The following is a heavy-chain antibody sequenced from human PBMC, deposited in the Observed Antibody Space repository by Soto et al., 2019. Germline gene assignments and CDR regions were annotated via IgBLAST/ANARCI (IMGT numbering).Heavy chain of an antibody. J-gene: IGHJ4*02. V-gene: IGHV3-23*05. D-gene: IGHD1-26*01. Sequence: GSLRLSCAASGFSFSDYSMNWVRQAPGKGLEWVSFIDLSGTTTYYRDSVKGRFTIFKDKSMNTVYLQVNSLTVEDAAVYYCPKDRLPDGIASLVKWGQEALLAVSS. CDR2: IDLSGTTT. CDR3: PKDRLPDGIASLVK. CDR1: GFSFSDYS.